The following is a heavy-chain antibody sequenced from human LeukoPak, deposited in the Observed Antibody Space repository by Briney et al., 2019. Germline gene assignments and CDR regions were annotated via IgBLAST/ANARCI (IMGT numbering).Heavy chain of an antibody. CDR2: ISSSGSTI. D-gene: IGHD1-26*01. CDR3: ARDLIVGATISPLDY. V-gene: IGHV3-11*01. J-gene: IGHJ4*02. CDR1: GFTFSSYA. Sequence: GGSLRLSCAASGFTFSSYAMSWIRQAPGKGLEWVSYISSSGSTIYYADSVKGRFTISRDNAKNSLYLQMNSLRAEDTAVYYCARDLIVGATISPLDYWGQGTLVTVSS.